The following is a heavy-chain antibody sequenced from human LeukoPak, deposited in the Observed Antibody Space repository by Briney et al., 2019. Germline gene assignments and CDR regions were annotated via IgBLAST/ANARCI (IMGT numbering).Heavy chain of an antibody. V-gene: IGHV3-21*01. J-gene: IGHJ6*03. CDR1: GFTFSSYS. CDR2: ISSSSYI. Sequence: GGSLRLSCAASGFTFSSYSMNWARQAPGKGLEWVSSISSSSYIYYADSVKGRFTISRDNAKNSLYLQMNSLRAEDTAVYYCARAQRITMVRGVIPYYMDVWGKGTTVTVSS. D-gene: IGHD3-10*01. CDR3: ARAQRITMVRGVIPYYMDV.